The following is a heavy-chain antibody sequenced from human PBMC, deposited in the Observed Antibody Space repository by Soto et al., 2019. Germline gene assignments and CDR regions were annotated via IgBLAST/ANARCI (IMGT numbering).Heavy chain of an antibody. Sequence: SETLSLTCTVSGGSISSYYWSWIRQPPGKGLEWIGYIYYSGSTNYNPSLKSRVTISVDTSKNQFSLKLSSVTAADTAVYYCARHFEDDFWSGRGAYYYYYMDVWGKGTTVTVSS. CDR3: ARHFEDDFWSGRGAYYYYYMDV. J-gene: IGHJ6*03. CDR2: IYYSGST. V-gene: IGHV4-59*08. CDR1: GGSISSYY. D-gene: IGHD3-3*01.